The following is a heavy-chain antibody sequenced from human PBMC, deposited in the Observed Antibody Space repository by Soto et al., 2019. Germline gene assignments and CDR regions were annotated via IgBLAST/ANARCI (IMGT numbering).Heavy chain of an antibody. CDR3: AKQGLYSSGWLSTGFDY. V-gene: IGHV3-30*18. D-gene: IGHD6-19*01. CDR1: GFTFSSYG. J-gene: IGHJ4*02. Sequence: GGSLRLSCAASGFTFSSYGMHWVRQAPGKGLEWVAVISYDGSNKYYADSVKGRFTISRDNSKNTLYLQMNSLRAEDTAVYYCAKQGLYSSGWLSTGFDYWGQGTLVTVSS. CDR2: ISYDGSNK.